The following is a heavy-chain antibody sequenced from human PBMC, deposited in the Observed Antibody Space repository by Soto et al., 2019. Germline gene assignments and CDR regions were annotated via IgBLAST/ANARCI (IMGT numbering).Heavy chain of an antibody. CDR3: AREQSSTFDY. J-gene: IGHJ4*02. Sequence: SETLSLTCTVSGGSISSGGYYWSWIRQHPGKGLEWIGYIYYSGSTYYNPSLKSRVTISVDTSKNQFSLKLSSVTAADTAVYYCAREQSSTFDYWGQGTLVTVSS. CDR1: GGSISSGGYY. V-gene: IGHV4-31*03. D-gene: IGHD2-2*01. CDR2: IYYSGST.